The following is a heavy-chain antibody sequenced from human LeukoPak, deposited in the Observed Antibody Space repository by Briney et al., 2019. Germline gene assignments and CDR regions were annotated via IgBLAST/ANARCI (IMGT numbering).Heavy chain of an antibody. D-gene: IGHD3-22*01. CDR2: IYYSGST. Sequence: XRQPPGXGLEWIGYIYYSGSTNYNPSLKSRVTISVDTSKNQFSLKLSSVTAADTAVYYCARVGSSGYYYGGDFDYWGQXTL. J-gene: IGHJ4*02. V-gene: IGHV4-59*01. CDR3: ARVGSSGYYYGGDFDY.